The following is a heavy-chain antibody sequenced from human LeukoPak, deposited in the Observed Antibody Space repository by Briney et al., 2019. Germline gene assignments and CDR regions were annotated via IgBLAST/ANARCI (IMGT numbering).Heavy chain of an antibody. V-gene: IGHV1-8*03. CDR3: ARYGWELNLDY. CDR1: GYTFTSYD. CDR2: MNPNSGNT. J-gene: IGHJ4*02. Sequence: ASVKVSCKASGYTFTSYDINWVRQAPGQGLEWMGWMNPNSGNTGYAQKFQGRVTITRNTSISTAYMELSSLRSGDTAVYYCARYGWELNLDYWGQGTLVTVSS. D-gene: IGHD1-26*01.